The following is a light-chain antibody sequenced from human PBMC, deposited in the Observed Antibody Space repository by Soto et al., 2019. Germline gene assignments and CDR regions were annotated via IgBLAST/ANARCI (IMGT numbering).Light chain of an antibody. CDR2: DTS. J-gene: IGLJ2*01. CDR3: LLSYRGAGEV. Sequence: QAVVTQEPSLTVSPGGTVTLTCGSSTGAVTSGHYPYWFQQKPGQAPRTLIYDTSNKHSWTPARLSGSLLGGKATLTLSGAQPEDEADYYCLLSYRGAGEVFGGGTKVTVL. V-gene: IGLV7-46*01. CDR1: TGAVTSGHY.